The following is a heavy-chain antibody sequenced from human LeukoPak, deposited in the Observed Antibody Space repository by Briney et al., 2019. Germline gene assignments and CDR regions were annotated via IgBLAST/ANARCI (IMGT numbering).Heavy chain of an antibody. Sequence: PSETLSLTCTVSGGSISSGGYYWRWIRQHPGKGLEWIGYIYYSGSTYYNPSLKSRVTISVDTSKNQFSLKLSSVTAADTAVYYCARLRFLEWTSFDYWGQGTLVTVSS. CDR1: GGSISSGGYY. CDR2: IYYSGST. V-gene: IGHV4-31*03. D-gene: IGHD3-3*01. CDR3: ARLRFLEWTSFDY. J-gene: IGHJ4*02.